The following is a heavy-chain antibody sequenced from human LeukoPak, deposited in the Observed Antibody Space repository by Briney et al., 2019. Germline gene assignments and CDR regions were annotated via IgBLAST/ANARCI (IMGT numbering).Heavy chain of an antibody. V-gene: IGHV3-23*01. CDR1: GFTFSSYA. Sequence: GGSLRLSCAPSGFTFSSYAMSWVRQAPGKGLEWVSAISGSGGSTYYADSVKGRFAISRDNSKNTLYLQMNSLRAEDTAVYYCAKDLDYYGSRDWFDPWGQGTLVTVSS. CDR2: ISGSGGST. J-gene: IGHJ5*02. D-gene: IGHD3-10*01. CDR3: AKDLDYYGSRDWFDP.